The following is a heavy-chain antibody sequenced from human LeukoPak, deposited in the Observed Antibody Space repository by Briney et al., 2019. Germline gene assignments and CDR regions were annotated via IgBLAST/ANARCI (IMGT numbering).Heavy chain of an antibody. CDR3: ARLPGFYYCAGQAFDY. CDR1: GGSFSGYY. D-gene: IGHD3-10*01. CDR2: INHSGST. Sequence: PSETLSLTCAVYGGSFSGYYWSWIRQPPGKGLEWIGEINHSGSTNYNPSLKSRVTISVDTSKNQFSLKLSSVTAADTAVYYCARLPGFYYCAGQAFDYWGQGTLVTVSS. J-gene: IGHJ4*02. V-gene: IGHV4-34*01.